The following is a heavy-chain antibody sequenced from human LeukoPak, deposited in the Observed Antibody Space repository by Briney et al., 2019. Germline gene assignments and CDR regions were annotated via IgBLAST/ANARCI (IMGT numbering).Heavy chain of an antibody. J-gene: IGHJ4*02. CDR1: GYTFSTYA. CDR3: ARGGPNSGGWTLDH. CDR2: INGDNGNT. Sequence: ASVKFSCRTSGYTFSTYAMHWVRQAPGQRLEWMGCINGDNGNTQYSQKFQGRVTFTRDTSASTAYMELSSLTSEDMAMFYCARGGPNSGGWTLDHWGQGTLVSVSS. D-gene: IGHD6-19*01. V-gene: IGHV1-3*03.